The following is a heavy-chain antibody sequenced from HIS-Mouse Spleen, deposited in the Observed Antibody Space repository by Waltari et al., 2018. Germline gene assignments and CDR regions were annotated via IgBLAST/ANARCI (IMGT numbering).Heavy chain of an antibody. CDR1: GGSISSSSYY. D-gene: IGHD6-13*01. V-gene: IGHV4-39*07. CDR2: IYYSGIT. J-gene: IGHJ2*01. CDR3: AREIPYSSSWYDWYFDL. Sequence: QLQLQESGPGLVKPSETLSLTCTVSGGSISSSSYYWGWIRQPPGKGLEWIGSIYYSGITYSKPSLKGRVTISVDTSKNQFSLKLSSVTAADTAVYYCAREIPYSSSWYDWYFDLWGRGTLVTVSS.